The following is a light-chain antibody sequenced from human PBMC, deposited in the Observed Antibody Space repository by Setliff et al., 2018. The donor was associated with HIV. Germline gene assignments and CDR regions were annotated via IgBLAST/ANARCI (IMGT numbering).Light chain of an antibody. CDR2: EVS. V-gene: IGLV2-14*01. J-gene: IGLJ2*01. CDR3: SSYAPIDTWI. Sequence: QSALAQPASVSGSPGQSIAISCTGTSSDVGGYNYVSWYQQHPGKAPKLIICEVSNRPSGVSDRFSGSKSGNTASLTISGLQAEDEADYYCSSYAPIDTWIFGGGTQLTV. CDR1: SSDVGGYNY.